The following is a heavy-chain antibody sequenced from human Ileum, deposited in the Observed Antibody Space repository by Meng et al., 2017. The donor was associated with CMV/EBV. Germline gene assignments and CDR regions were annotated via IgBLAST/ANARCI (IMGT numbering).Heavy chain of an antibody. D-gene: IGHD6-19*01. CDR3: AHSVAVAG. CDR2: SNSDGRNT. J-gene: IGHJ4*02. V-gene: IGHV3-74*01. CDR1: GFNFRTYW. Sequence: EGELCGAGGGFVQPGGSLRCSCAAFGFNFRTYWMHLVRQARGKGLVWVSRSNSDGRNTNYAESVKGRFTISRYNAKNTLFLQMNSLRAEDTAVYYCAHSVAVAGWGQGTLVTVSS.